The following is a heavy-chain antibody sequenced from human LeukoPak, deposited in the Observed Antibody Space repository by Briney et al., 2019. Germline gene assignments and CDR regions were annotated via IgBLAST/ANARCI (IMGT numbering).Heavy chain of an antibody. CDR3: ARLYYGDDY. CDR2: IYYSGST. CDR1: GGSISSYY. J-gene: IGHJ4*02. V-gene: IGHV4-59*01. D-gene: IGHD3-22*01. Sequence: SETLSLTCTVSGGSISSYYWSWIRQPPGKGLEWIGYIYYSGSTNYNPSLKSRVTISVDTSKNQFSLKLSPVTAADTAVYYCARLYYGDDYWGQGTLVTVSS.